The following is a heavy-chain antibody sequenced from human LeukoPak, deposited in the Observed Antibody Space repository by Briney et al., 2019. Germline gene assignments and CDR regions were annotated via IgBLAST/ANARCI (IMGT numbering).Heavy chain of an antibody. CDR1: GGSITQTNY. J-gene: IGHJ4*02. CDR2: VNLQGST. V-gene: IGHV4-4*02. D-gene: IGHD6-13*01. Sequence: KASETLSLTCDVSGGSITQTNYWTWVRQPPGKGLEWIGEVNLQGSTNYNPSLKSRVTISIDTSKNQFSLKLSSVTAADTALYYCARGPGTWYYYWGQGTLVTVSS. CDR3: ARGPGTWYYY.